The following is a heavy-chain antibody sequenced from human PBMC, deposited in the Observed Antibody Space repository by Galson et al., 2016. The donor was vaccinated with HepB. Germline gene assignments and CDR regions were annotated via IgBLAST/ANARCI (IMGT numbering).Heavy chain of an antibody. V-gene: IGHV3-53*01. J-gene: IGHJ6*03. D-gene: IGHD3-16*01. Sequence: SLRLSCAASGFTVSSNYLSWVRQAPGKGLEWVSVIYSGGSTYYADSVRGRFTISRDNSNNILYLQMNSLRAEDTAVYYFAGNKATARVWGHYYYYMDVWGKGTPVTVSS. CDR3: AGNKATARVWGHYYYYMDV. CDR2: IYSGGST. CDR1: GFTVSSNY.